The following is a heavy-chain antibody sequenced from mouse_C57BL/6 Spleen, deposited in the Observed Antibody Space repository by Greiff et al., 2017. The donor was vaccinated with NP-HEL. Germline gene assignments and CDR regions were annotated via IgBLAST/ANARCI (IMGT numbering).Heavy chain of an antibody. D-gene: IGHD4-1*01. CDR3: ARGAGTPWFAY. V-gene: IGHV5-17*01. J-gene: IGHJ3*01. CDR1: GFTFSDYG. CDR2: ISSGSSTI. Sequence: EVKLVESGGGLVKPGGSLKLSCAASGFTFSDYGLHWVRQAPEKGLEWVAYISSGSSTIYYAATVKGRFTISRDNAKNTLFLQMTRLRSEDTAMYYCARGAGTPWFAYWGQGTLVTVSA.